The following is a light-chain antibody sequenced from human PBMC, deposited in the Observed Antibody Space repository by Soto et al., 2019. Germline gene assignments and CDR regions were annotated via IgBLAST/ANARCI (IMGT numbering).Light chain of an antibody. V-gene: IGKV1-39*01. Sequence: DIQMTQSPSSLSASVGDRVTITCRASQSVNTYLNWYQKRQGKAPKLLIYAATSLQSGVPPRFSGXGXGTDFNLTISGXQXXXXXXXXXQQSHNTPYTFGLGTMLEVK. CDR1: QSVNTY. J-gene: IGKJ2*01. CDR3: QQSHNTPYT. CDR2: AAT.